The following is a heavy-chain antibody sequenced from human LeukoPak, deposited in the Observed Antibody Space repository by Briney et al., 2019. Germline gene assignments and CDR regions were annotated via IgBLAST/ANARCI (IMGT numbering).Heavy chain of an antibody. J-gene: IGHJ6*02. CDR2: IIPILGVA. V-gene: IGHV1-69*04. Sequence: ASVKVSCKASGGTFSSYAISWVRQAPGQGLEWMGRIIPILGVANYAQKFQGRVTITADKSTSTAYMELSSLRSEDTAVYYCAREPAGYNGGDYYYYYGMDVWGQGTTVTVSS. CDR1: GGTFSSYA. D-gene: IGHD1-26*01. CDR3: AREPAGYNGGDYYYYYGMDV.